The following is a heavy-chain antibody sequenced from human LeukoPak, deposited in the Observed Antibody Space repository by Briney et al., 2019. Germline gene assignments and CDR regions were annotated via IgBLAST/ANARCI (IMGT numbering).Heavy chain of an antibody. CDR3: ARGSGYSSGHFDY. CDR1: GGSISSYY. D-gene: IGHD6-19*01. J-gene: IGHJ4*02. Sequence: SETLSLTCTVSGGSISSYYWSWIRQPPGKGLEWIGYIYYSGSTNYNPSLKSRVTISVDTSKNQFSLKLSSVTAADTAVYYCARGSGYSSGHFDYWGQGTLVTVSS. CDR2: IYYSGST. V-gene: IGHV4-59*01.